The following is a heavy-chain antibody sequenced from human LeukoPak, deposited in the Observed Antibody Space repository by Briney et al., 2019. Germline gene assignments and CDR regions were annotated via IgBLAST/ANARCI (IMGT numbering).Heavy chain of an antibody. Sequence: GGSLRLSCAASGFTFSSYGMHWVRQAPGKGLEWVAFIRYDGSNKYYADSVKGRFTISRDNSKNTLYLQMNSLRAEDTAVYYCARSTDSSSWYLINYYYYMDVWGKGTTVTVSS. J-gene: IGHJ6*03. CDR1: GFTFSSYG. CDR2: IRYDGSNK. CDR3: ARSTDSSSWYLINYYYYMDV. V-gene: IGHV3-30*02. D-gene: IGHD6-13*01.